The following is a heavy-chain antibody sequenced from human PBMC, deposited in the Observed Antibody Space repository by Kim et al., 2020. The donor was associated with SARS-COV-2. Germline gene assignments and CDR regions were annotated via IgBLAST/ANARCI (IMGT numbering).Heavy chain of an antibody. Sequence: GGSLRLSCAASGFTFSSYWMHWVRQAPGKGLVWVSRINSDGSSTSYADSVKGRFTISRDNAKNTLYLQMNSLRAEDTAVYYCARAILYYDILTGPNLSNNGFDPWGQGTLVTVSS. CDR1: GFTFSSYW. V-gene: IGHV3-74*01. CDR3: ARAILYYDILTGPNLSNNGFDP. D-gene: IGHD3-9*01. J-gene: IGHJ5*02. CDR2: INSDGSST.